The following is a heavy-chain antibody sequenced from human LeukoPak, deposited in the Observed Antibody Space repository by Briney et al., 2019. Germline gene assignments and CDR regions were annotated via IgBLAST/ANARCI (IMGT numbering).Heavy chain of an antibody. D-gene: IGHD7-27*01. CDR2: IKQDGSEK. CDR1: GFTFSSYW. CDR3: ARAGVTNQLGQTYWYFDL. Sequence: GGSLRLSCVACGFTFSSYWMSWVRQAPGKGLEWVANIKQDGSEKYYVDSVKGRFTISRDNAKNSLYLQMHSLRAEDTAVYSCARAGVTNQLGQTYWYFDLWGRGTLVTVSS. J-gene: IGHJ2*01. V-gene: IGHV3-7*01.